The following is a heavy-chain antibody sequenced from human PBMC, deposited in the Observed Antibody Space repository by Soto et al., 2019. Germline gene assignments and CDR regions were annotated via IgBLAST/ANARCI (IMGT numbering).Heavy chain of an antibody. Sequence: VQLLESGGGLVHPGGSLRLSCAASGSTFSKYFMSWVRQAPGRGLEWVPSVSSSGDDTYYADSVKGRFTMSRDNFQNTLSRQMNNLRADDTAVYYCAKIGVFRNGYLSYTGGDYWGQGTLVTVSS. J-gene: IGHJ4*02. CDR1: GSTFSKYF. CDR3: AKIGVFRNGYLSYTGGDY. D-gene: IGHD3-10*01. CDR2: VSSSGDDT. V-gene: IGHV3-23*01.